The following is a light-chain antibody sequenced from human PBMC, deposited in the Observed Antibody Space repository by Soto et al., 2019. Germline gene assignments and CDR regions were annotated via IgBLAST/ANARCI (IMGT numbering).Light chain of an antibody. Sequence: EIWLTQSPGTLSLSPGERATLSCWASQSVSSNLAWYQQKPGQAPRLLIYGASGRATGIPDRVSGSGYGTDFTITISRVETEDVEVYDCQQYYSLPITFGQGTRLEIK. CDR2: GAS. V-gene: IGKV3-20*01. CDR1: QSVSSN. J-gene: IGKJ5*01. CDR3: QQYYSLPIT.